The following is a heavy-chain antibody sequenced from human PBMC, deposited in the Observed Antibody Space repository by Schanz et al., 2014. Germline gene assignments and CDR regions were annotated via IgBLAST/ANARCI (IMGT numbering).Heavy chain of an antibody. Sequence: QVQLVQSGAEVKKPGASVKVSCEASGYTFTSYYIHWFRQAPGQGLEWMGLINPSVGNTNYAQKCRGRVTMTRDTSTSTVYMELSSLRSEDTAVYFCARGPSTGAFDIGGQGTMVTVSS. CDR1: GYTFTSYY. J-gene: IGHJ3*02. V-gene: IGHV1-46*03. CDR3: ARGPSTGAFDI. CDR2: INPSVGNT.